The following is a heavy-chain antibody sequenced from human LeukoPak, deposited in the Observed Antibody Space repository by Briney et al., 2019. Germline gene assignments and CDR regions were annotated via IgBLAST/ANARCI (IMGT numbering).Heavy chain of an antibody. Sequence: GGSLRLSCVASEFSFSSYWMSWVRQAPGKGLEWVANIKEDGSEKYYVDAVKGRFTISRDNAKNSLYLQMNSLRAEDTAVYYCASWGFGELLGYYYYMDVWGKGTTVTISS. D-gene: IGHD3-10*01. V-gene: IGHV3-7*01. CDR1: EFSFSSYW. CDR3: ASWGFGELLGYYYYMDV. J-gene: IGHJ6*03. CDR2: IKEDGSEK.